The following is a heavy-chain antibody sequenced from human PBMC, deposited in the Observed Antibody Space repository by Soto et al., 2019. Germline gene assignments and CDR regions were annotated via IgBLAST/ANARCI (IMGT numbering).Heavy chain of an antibody. CDR1: GGSISSYY. D-gene: IGHD6-19*01. J-gene: IGHJ6*02. Sequence: ASETLSLTCTVSGGSISSYYWSWIRQPPGKGLEWIGCVFSRGGTYYAPSLKSRVTLSLDTSKNHFSLRLTSMTTADTAVYYCARMRPTGWHDYYFFGMDLWGQGTTGTVSS. CDR2: VFSRGGT. CDR3: ARMRPTGWHDYYFFGMDL. V-gene: IGHV4-59*01.